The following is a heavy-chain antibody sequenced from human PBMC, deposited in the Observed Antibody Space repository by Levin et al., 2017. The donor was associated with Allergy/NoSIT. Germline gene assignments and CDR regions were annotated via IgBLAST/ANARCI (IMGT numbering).Heavy chain of an antibody. CDR2: ISGSGGST. CDR3: VTDRGYSGSYRTFDY. V-gene: IGHV3-23*01. Sequence: GESLKISCAASGFTFSRYDMNWVRQAPGKGLEWVSGISGSGGSTYYADSVKGRFTISRDNSKNTLYLQMNSLRVEDTAVYYCVTDRGYSGSYRTFDYWGQGTLVTVSS. CDR1: GFTFSRYD. J-gene: IGHJ4*02. D-gene: IGHD1-26*01.